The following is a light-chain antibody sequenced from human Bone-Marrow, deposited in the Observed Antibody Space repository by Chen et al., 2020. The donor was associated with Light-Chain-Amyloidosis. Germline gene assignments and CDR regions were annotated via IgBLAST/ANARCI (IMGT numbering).Light chain of an antibody. J-gene: IGKJ4*01. CDR2: GSS. V-gene: IGKV3-20*01. CDR3: QEYCTSPLT. Sequence: EIVLTQSPGTLSLSPGEGANLSCRASQTISSNYLTWYQQKFGQAPRLLIYGSSSRATGIPDRLTGSWSGTDFTLTINRLEPEDFGMYYCQEYCTSPLTFCGGTKVEF. CDR1: QTISSNY.